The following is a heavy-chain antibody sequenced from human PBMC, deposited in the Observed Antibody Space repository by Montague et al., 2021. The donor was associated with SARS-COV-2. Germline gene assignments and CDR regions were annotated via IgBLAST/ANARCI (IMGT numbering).Heavy chain of an antibody. CDR3: ARRGYYDSAGYHWHLDL. CDR1: GGSINDHN. CDR2: ISSNGKT. Sequence: SETLSLTSTVSGGSINDHNRSWIRQYQGKGLEWIGYISSNGKTNYNPSLKSRVTLSADASRNEYSLKLDSVTAADTAVYFCARRGYYDSAGYHWHLDLWGRGMLVTVSS. J-gene: IGHJ2*01. D-gene: IGHD3-22*01. V-gene: IGHV4-4*09.